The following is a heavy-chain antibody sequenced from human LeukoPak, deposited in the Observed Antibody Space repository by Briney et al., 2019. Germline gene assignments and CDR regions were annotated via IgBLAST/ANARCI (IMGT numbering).Heavy chain of an antibody. Sequence: ASVKVSCKASGYTFTGYYMHWVRQAPGQGLEWMGWINPNSGGTNYAQKFQGRVTMTRDTSISTAYMELSRLRSDDTVVYYCERGAPLYYYDSSGHSLFDYWGQGTLVTVSS. CDR3: ERGAPLYYYDSSGHSLFDY. CDR2: INPNSGGT. D-gene: IGHD3-22*01. CDR1: GYTFTGYY. V-gene: IGHV1-2*02. J-gene: IGHJ4*02.